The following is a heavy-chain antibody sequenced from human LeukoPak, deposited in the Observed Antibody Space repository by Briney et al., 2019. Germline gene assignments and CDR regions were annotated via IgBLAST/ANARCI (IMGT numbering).Heavy chain of an antibody. CDR1: GGSISSGSYY. D-gene: IGHD6-6*01. CDR3: ARDSGEYSRSLDAFDI. Sequence: SETLSLTCTVSGGSISSGSYYWSWIRQPAGKGLEWIGRIYTSGSTNYNPSLKSRVTISVDTSKNQFSLKLSSVTAADTAVYYCARDSGEYSRSLDAFDIWGQGTMVTVSS. V-gene: IGHV4-61*02. J-gene: IGHJ3*02. CDR2: IYTSGST.